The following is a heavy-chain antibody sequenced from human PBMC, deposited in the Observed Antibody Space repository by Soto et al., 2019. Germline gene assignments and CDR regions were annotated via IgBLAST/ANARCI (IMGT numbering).Heavy chain of an antibody. J-gene: IGHJ6*02. Sequence: EVQLVESGGALVQPGGSRKLSCPASGFTFSDSAMHWVGQASGKGREGVGRIRSKPLSYATPYPASVQGRFTISRDDSENTAYLQMNSLKTEDKAVYYCLRASWNYYYYGMDIWGQGTTVTVSS. CDR2: IRSKPLSYAT. CDR3: LRASWNYYYYGMDI. D-gene: IGHD1-1*01. V-gene: IGHV3-73*02. CDR1: GFTFSDSA.